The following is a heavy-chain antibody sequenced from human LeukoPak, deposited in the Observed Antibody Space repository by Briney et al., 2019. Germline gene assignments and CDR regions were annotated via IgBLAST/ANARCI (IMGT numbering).Heavy chain of an antibody. CDR3: AKDPTYYGSGSYGFPPDAFDI. J-gene: IGHJ3*02. Sequence: PGGSLRLSCAASGFTFSDHCMAWVRQAPGKGLEWVGRSRNKANRYTTTHGESVRGRFTISRDDSENSLYLQLNSLRAEDTAVYYCAKDPTYYGSGSYGFPPDAFDIWGQGTMVTVSS. CDR1: GFTFSDHC. D-gene: IGHD3-10*01. V-gene: IGHV3-72*01. CDR2: SRNKANRYTT.